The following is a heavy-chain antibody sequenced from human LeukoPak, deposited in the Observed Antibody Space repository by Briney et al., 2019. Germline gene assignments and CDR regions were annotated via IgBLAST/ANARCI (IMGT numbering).Heavy chain of an antibody. V-gene: IGHV4-59*08. Sequence: SETLSLTCTVSGGSISSYYWSWIRQPPGKGLEWIGYIYYSGSTYYNPSLKSRVTISVDTSKNQFSLKLSSVTAADTAVYYCARGEDYARKGGAFDIWGQGTMVTVSS. J-gene: IGHJ3*02. CDR3: ARGEDYARKGGAFDI. CDR1: GGSISSYY. D-gene: IGHD4-17*01. CDR2: IYYSGST.